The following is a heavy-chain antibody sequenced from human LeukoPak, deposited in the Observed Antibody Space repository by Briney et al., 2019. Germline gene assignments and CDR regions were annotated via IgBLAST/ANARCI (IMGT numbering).Heavy chain of an antibody. J-gene: IGHJ4*02. CDR2: IYYSGST. D-gene: IGHD3-10*01. CDR1: GGSISSYY. V-gene: IGHV4-59*01. Sequence: PSETLSLTCTVSGGSISSYYWSWVRQPPGKGLEWIGYIYYSGSTNYNPSLRSRVTISVDTSKNQFSLKLSSVTAADTAVYYCARGGVYGSGSYFDYWGQGTLVTVSS. CDR3: ARGGVYGSGSYFDY.